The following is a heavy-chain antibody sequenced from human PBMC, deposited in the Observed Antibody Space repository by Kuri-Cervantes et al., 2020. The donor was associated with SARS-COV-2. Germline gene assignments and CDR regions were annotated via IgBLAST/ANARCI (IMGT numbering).Heavy chain of an antibody. CDR1: GGSISSYY. D-gene: IGHD3-16*02. CDR3: ARAGYDYIWGSYRHYYYYMDV. CDR2: IYYSGST. J-gene: IGHJ6*03. Sequence: SETLSLTCTVSGGSISSYYWSWIRQPPGKGLEWVGYIYYSGSTNYNPSLKSRVTISVDTSKNQFSLKLSSVTAADTAVYYCARAGYDYIWGSYRHYYYYMDVWGKGTMVTVSS. V-gene: IGHV4-59*12.